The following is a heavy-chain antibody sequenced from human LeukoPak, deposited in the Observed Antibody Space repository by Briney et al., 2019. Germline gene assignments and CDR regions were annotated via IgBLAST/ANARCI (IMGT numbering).Heavy chain of an antibody. Sequence: ASVKVSCKASGYTFTSYGISLVRQAPGQGLEWMGWISAYIGNTNYAQKLQGRVTMTTDTSTSTAYMELRSLRSDDTAVYDCAMNTPLLWFGELFPDPGDGDFDYWGQGTLVTVSS. CDR2: ISAYIGNT. J-gene: IGHJ4*02. D-gene: IGHD3-10*01. CDR1: GYTFTSYG. CDR3: AMNTPLLWFGELFPDPGDGDFDY. V-gene: IGHV1-18*01.